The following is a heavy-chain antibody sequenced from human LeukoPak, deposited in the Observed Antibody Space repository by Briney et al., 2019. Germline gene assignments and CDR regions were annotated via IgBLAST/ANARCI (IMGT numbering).Heavy chain of an antibody. D-gene: IGHD1-20*01. CDR2: IIPIFGTA. CDR1: GGTFSSYA. J-gene: IGHJ4*02. V-gene: IGHV1-69*05. CDR3: ARGGNNWNDVYTR. Sequence: ASVKVSCKASGGTFSSYAISWVRQAPGQGLEWMGGIIPIFGTANYAQKFQGRVTITTDESTSTAYMELSSLRSEDTAVYYCARGGNNWNDVYTRWGQGTLVTVSS.